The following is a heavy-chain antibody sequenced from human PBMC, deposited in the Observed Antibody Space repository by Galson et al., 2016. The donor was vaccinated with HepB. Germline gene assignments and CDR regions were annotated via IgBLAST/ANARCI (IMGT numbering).Heavy chain of an antibody. D-gene: IGHD3-3*02. CDR1: RNTLSELS. V-gene: IGHV1-24*01. J-gene: IGHJ4*02. CDR2: FDPEDGER. Sequence: SVKVSCKVSRNTLSELSIFWVRQAPGKGLEWMGTFDPEDGERIHAQKFQGRVTVTEDRSTDTAFMELSSLTSDDTAVYYCATGVLVSQGFDYWGQGTQVTVSS. CDR3: ATGVLVSQGFDY.